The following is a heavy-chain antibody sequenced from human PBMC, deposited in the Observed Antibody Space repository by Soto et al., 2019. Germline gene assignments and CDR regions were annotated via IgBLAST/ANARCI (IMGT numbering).Heavy chain of an antibody. CDR1: GYTLTELS. CDR3: ARDHCSSTSCYMSRWVNWFDP. CDR2: FDPEDGET. J-gene: IGHJ5*02. Sequence: ASVKVSCKVSGYTLTELSMHWVRQAPGKGLEWMGGFDPEDGETIYAQKFQGRVTMTEDKSTDTAYMELSSLRSEDTAVYYCARDHCSSTSCYMSRWVNWFDPWGQGTLVTVSS. V-gene: IGHV1-24*01. D-gene: IGHD2-2*02.